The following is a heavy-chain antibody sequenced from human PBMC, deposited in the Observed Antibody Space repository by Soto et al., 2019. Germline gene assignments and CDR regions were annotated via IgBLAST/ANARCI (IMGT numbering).Heavy chain of an antibody. CDR1: GFTVRSYW. Sequence: EVLLVESGGGLVQPGGSLRLSCVGSGFTVRSYWMHWVRQTPGKGLEWVATIKGGGSAAEYVDSVKGRFTISRDNARSSLHLQMNSLRADDTAVYYCASRVRKDDNYWGQGTQVTVSS. V-gene: IGHV3-7*01. J-gene: IGHJ4*02. CDR3: ASRVRKDDNY. CDR2: IKGGGSAA.